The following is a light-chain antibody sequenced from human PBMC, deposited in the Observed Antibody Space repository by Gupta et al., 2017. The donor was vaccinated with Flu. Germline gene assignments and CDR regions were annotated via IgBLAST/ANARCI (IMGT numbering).Light chain of an antibody. CDR2: GAS. CDR1: QSVSSRY. J-gene: IGKJ3*01. CDR3: QQYGSSPLFT. Sequence: EIVMTHSPGTLSLSPAARATLSCRASQSVSSRYLAWYQLKPGQAPRLLIYGASSRATGIPDRFSGSGSGTDFPLTISRLEPEDFAVYYCQQYGSSPLFTFGPGTKVDIK. V-gene: IGKV3-20*01.